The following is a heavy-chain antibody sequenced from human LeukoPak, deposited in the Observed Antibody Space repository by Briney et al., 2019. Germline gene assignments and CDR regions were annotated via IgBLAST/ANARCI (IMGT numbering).Heavy chain of an antibody. CDR3: AREVGYSSSWYGGNWFDP. V-gene: IGHV1-69*04. D-gene: IGHD6-13*01. CDR2: IIPILGIA. Sequence: GASVKVSCKASGGTFSSYAISWVRQAPGQGLEWMGRIIPILGIANYAQKFQGRVTITADKSTSTAYMELSSLRSEDTAVYYCAREVGYSSSWYGGNWFDPWGQGTLVTVSS. J-gene: IGHJ5*02. CDR1: GGTFSSYA.